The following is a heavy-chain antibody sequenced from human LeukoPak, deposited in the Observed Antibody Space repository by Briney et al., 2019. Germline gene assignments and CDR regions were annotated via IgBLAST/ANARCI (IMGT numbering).Heavy chain of an antibody. CDR1: GFTVSINY. CDR3: ATFYGSGKGGAFDI. J-gene: IGHJ3*02. Sequence: GGSLRLSCAASGFTVSINYMSWVRQAPGKGLEGVAVIYSRGGTSYADSVKGRFTISRDNSKNTLTLQMNSLSAEDTAVYYCATFYGSGKGGAFDIWGQGTMVTVSS. V-gene: IGHV3-53*01. D-gene: IGHD3-10*01. CDR2: IYSRGGT.